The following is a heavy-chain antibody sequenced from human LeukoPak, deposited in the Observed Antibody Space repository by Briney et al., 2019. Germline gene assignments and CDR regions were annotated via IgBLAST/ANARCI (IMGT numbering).Heavy chain of an antibody. V-gene: IGHV3-21*01. CDR1: GFTFSSYS. J-gene: IGHJ3*02. D-gene: IGHD3-22*01. CDR3: ARDYYDSSGSERDAFDI. CDR2: ISSSSSYI. Sequence: GGSLRLSCAASGFTFSSYSMNWVRQAPGKGLEWVSSISSSSSYIYYADSVKGRFTISRDNARNSLYLQMNSLRAEDTAVYYCARDYYDSSGSERDAFDIWGQGTMVTVSS.